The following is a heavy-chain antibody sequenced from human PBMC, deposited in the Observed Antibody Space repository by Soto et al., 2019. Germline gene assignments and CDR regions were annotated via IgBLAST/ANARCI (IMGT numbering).Heavy chain of an antibody. CDR3: AKAAGAPG. J-gene: IGHJ4*02. CDR2: ISYDGSNK. Sequence: QVQLVESGGGVVQPGRSLRLSCAASGFTFSSYGMHWVRQAPGKGLEWVAVISYDGSNKYYADSVKGRFTISRDNSKNTLYLQMNSLRAEDTAVYYCAKAAGAPGWGQRTLVTVSS. V-gene: IGHV3-30*18. D-gene: IGHD6-19*01. CDR1: GFTFSSYG.